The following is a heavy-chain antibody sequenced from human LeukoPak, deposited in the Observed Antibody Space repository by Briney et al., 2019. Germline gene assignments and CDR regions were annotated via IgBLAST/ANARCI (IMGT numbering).Heavy chain of an antibody. Sequence: SGTLSLTCAVSGGSISSSNWWSWVRPPPGKGLEWIGEIYHSGSTNYNPSLKSRVTISVDKSKNQFFLKLSSVTAADKAVYYCARDATDNGAFDIWGQGTMVTVSS. CDR2: IYHSGST. CDR3: ARDATDNGAFDI. V-gene: IGHV4-4*02. J-gene: IGHJ3*02. CDR1: GGSISSSNW. D-gene: IGHD1-1*01.